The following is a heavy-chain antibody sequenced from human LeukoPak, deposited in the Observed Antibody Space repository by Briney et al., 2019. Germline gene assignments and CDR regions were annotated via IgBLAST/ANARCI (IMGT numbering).Heavy chain of an antibody. CDR3: ARGEEVGATPFDY. D-gene: IGHD1-26*01. J-gene: IGHJ4*02. V-gene: IGHV4-4*02. CDR2: VYHNGRT. Sequence: SETLSLTCAVSGGSITRTNWWTWVRQPPGKGLEWIGEVYHNGRTNYNPSLQSRITISVDKSKNQFSLNLTSVTAADTAVYYCARGEEVGATPFDYWGQGTLVTVSS. CDR1: GGSITRTNW.